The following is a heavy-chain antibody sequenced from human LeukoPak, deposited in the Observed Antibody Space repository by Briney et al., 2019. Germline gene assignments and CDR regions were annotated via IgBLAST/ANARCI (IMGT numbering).Heavy chain of an antibody. Sequence: ASVKVSCKASGYTFTSYDINWVRQATGQGLEWMGWMNPNSGNTGYAQKFQGRVTMNRNTSISTAYMELSSLRSEDTAVYYCARGRRNRQAAYYYYYMDVWGKGTTVTVSS. J-gene: IGHJ6*03. CDR1: GYTFTSYD. V-gene: IGHV1-8*01. CDR2: MNPNSGNT. CDR3: ARGRRNRQAAYYYYYMDV. D-gene: IGHD1-14*01.